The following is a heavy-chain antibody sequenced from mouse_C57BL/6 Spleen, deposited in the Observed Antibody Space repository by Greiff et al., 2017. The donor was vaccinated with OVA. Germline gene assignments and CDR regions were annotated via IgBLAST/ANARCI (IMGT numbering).Heavy chain of an antibody. Sequence: VQLQQPGAELVMPGASVKLSCKASGYTFTSYWMHWVKQRPGQGLEWIGEIDPSDSYTNYNQKFKGKSTLTVDKSSSTAYMQLSSLTSEDSAVYYCARGHYGSSYVDYWGQGTTLTVSS. V-gene: IGHV1-69*01. CDR2: IDPSDSYT. CDR3: ARGHYGSSYVDY. J-gene: IGHJ2*01. CDR1: GYTFTSYW. D-gene: IGHD1-1*01.